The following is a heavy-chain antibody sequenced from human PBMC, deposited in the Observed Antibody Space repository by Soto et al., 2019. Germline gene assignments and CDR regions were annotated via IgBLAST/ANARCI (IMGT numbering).Heavy chain of an antibody. CDR1: GFTFSSYG. D-gene: IGHD1-26*01. V-gene: IGHV3-33*01. Sequence: QVQLVESGGGVVQPGRSLRLSCAASGFTFSSYGMHWVRQAPGKGLEWVAVIWYDGSNKYYADSVKGRFTISRDNSKNTLYLQMNSLRAEDTAVYYCARVVGATQMDFDYWGQGTLVTVSS. J-gene: IGHJ4*02. CDR2: IWYDGSNK. CDR3: ARVVGATQMDFDY.